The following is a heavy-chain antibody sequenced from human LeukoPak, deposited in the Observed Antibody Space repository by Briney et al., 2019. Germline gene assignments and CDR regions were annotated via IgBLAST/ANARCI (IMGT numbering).Heavy chain of an antibody. CDR3: AKGSAQWELYDY. J-gene: IGHJ4*02. D-gene: IGHD4-23*01. Sequence: PSETLSLTCTVSGGSISSGGYYWSWVRQAPGKGLEWVSAIVGDTVTFYTDSVKGRFTISRDNSKNTLYLQMNGLRAEDTAIYYCAKGSAQWELYDYWGQGTLVTVSS. CDR1: GGSISSGGYY. CDR2: IVGDTVT. V-gene: IGHV3-23*01.